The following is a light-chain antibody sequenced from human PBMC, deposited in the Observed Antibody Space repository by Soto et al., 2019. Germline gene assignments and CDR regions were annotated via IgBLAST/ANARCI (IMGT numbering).Light chain of an antibody. J-gene: IGKJ2*01. CDR3: QQYFNTPHT. CDR2: WAS. CDR1: QSVFYNSKNKNY. Sequence: DIVMTKSPDSLAVSLGERATINCKSSQSVFYNSKNKNYFAWYQQKPGQPPKLLIYWASTRESGVPDRFSGSGSGTDFTLTISSLQAEDVAVYYCQQYFNTPHTFGQGTKLAIK. V-gene: IGKV4-1*01.